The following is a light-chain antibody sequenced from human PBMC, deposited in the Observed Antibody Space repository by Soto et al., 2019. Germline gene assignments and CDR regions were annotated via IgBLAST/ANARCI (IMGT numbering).Light chain of an antibody. Sequence: ERVITQSPATLSVSPGDGAPLSCRASQSVRSNLAWYQQRPGQAPRLLIYGASTRATGIPARFSGSGSGTEFTLTISSLQSEDFAVYYCQQYDSSLRTFCQGAKV. CDR3: QQYDSSLRT. J-gene: IGKJ1*01. CDR1: QSVRSN. V-gene: IGKV3-15*01. CDR2: GAS.